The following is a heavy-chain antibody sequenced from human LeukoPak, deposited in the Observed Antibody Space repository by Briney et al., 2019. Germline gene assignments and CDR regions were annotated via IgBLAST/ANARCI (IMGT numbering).Heavy chain of an antibody. Sequence: SGGSLRLSCAASGFTFSSYWMSWVRKAPGEGLEWVAKINQDGTEKAYVDSVRGRFTISGDNAKNSLFLQMNSLRAEDTAVYYCAKDGGLWVSAHWGDSWGRGTLVTVSS. CDR3: AKDGGLWVSAHWGDS. V-gene: IGHV3-7*03. CDR2: INQDGTEK. D-gene: IGHD7-27*01. J-gene: IGHJ4*02. CDR1: GFTFSSYW.